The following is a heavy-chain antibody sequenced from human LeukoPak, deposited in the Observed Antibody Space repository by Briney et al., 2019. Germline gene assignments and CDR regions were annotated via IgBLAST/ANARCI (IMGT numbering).Heavy chain of an antibody. Sequence: PGGSLRLSCAASGFTFSSYAMSWVRQAPGKGLEWVSAISGSGGSTYYADSVKGRFTISRDNSKNTLYLQMNSLRAEDTAVYYCGKARGYSYGTEYWGQGTLVTVSS. CDR3: GKARGYSYGTEY. CDR1: GFTFSSYA. V-gene: IGHV3-23*01. CDR2: ISGSGGST. D-gene: IGHD5-18*01. J-gene: IGHJ4*02.